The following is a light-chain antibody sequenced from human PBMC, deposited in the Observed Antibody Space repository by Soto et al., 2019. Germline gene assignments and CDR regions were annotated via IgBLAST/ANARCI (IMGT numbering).Light chain of an antibody. V-gene: IGKV2-28*01. CDR3: MQALQTPPWT. Sequence: DIVMTQSPLSLPVTPGEPASISCRSSQSLLHSNGYNYLDWYLQKPGQSPQLLIYLGSNRASGVPDRFSGSGSGTDFTLKIRRVEAEDVGVYYCMQALQTPPWTFGQGIKVESK. CDR1: QSLLHSNGYNY. CDR2: LGS. J-gene: IGKJ1*01.